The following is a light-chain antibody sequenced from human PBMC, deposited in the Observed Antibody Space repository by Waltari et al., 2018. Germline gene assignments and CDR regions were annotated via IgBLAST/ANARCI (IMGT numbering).Light chain of an antibody. CDR2: SDN. CDR3: AAWDDSLNGRV. CDR1: SSNLGSNS. J-gene: IGLJ1*01. Sequence: QSVLTQPPSASGTPGQRVTISCSGSSSNLGSNSATWYQPLPGTAPKPLIYSDNQRPTGVPDRFSGAKSGTSASLAISGLQSEDEADYYCAAWDDSLNGRVFGTGTKVTVL. V-gene: IGLV1-44*01.